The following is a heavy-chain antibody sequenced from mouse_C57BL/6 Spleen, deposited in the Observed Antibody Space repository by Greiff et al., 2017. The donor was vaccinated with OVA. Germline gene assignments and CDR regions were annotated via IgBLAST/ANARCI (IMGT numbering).Heavy chain of an antibody. CDR2: IYPGSGST. J-gene: IGHJ3*01. D-gene: IGHD1-1*01. CDR3: ARGDYYGSSYFAY. Sequence: QVQLQQSGAELVKPGASVKMSGKASGYTFTSYWITWVKQRPGQGLEWIGDIYPGSGSTNYNEKFKSKATLTVDTSSSTAYMQLSSLTSEDSAVYYCARGDYYGSSYFAYWGQGTLVTVSA. CDR1: GYTFTSYW. V-gene: IGHV1-55*01.